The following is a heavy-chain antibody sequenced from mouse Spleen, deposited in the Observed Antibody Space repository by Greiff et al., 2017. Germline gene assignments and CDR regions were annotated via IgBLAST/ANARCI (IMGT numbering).Heavy chain of an antibody. Sequence: EVKLMESGAELVRPGSSVKMSCKTSGYTFTSYGINWVKQRPGQGLEWIGYIYIGNGYTEYNEKFKGKATLTSDTSSSTAYMQLSSLTSEDSAIYFCARSYYYGSQYYFDYWGQGTTLTVSS. D-gene: IGHD1-1*01. CDR1: GYTFTSYG. CDR3: ARSYYYGSQYYFDY. J-gene: IGHJ2*01. CDR2: IYIGNGYT. V-gene: IGHV1-58*01.